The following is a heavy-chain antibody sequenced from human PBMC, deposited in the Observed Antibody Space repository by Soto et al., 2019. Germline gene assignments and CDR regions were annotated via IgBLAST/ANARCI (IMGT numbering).Heavy chain of an antibody. CDR1: GGSISSSSYY. Sequence: QLQLQESGPGLVKPSETLSLACTVSGGSISSSSYYWGWIRQPPGKGLEWIGSIYYSGSTYYNPSLKSRVTISVDTSKNQFSLKLSSVTAADTAVYYCARFVVATINGIDYWGQGTLVTVSS. CDR2: IYYSGST. CDR3: ARFVVATINGIDY. V-gene: IGHV4-39*01. J-gene: IGHJ4*02. D-gene: IGHD5-12*01.